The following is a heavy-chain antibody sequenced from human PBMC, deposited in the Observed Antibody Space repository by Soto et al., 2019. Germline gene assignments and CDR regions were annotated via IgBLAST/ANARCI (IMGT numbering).Heavy chain of an antibody. CDR1: GYSISIGYY. V-gene: IGHV4-38-2*01. CDR3: GRSGDDYGSYIDH. CDR2: INHSGRT. D-gene: IGHD4-17*01. Sequence: SETLSLTCGVSGYSISIGYYCACTRQSPGKGLEWIGSINHSGRTFYNPSLRSRVTISVDTSKNQLSLKLTSVTAADTAVYYCGRSGDDYGSYIDHWGQGTLVTVSS. J-gene: IGHJ5*02.